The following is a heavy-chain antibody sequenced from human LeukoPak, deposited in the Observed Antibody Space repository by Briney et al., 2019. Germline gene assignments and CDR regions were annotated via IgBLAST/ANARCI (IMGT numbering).Heavy chain of an antibody. J-gene: IGHJ4*02. CDR2: IYYSGST. CDR1: GGSLSSYY. CDR3: ARTDDHYDILTGYYGYYFDY. D-gene: IGHD3-9*01. V-gene: IGHV4-59*13. Sequence: SETLSLTRIGSGGSLSSYYWSWIRPPPSKGLEWIGYIYYSGSTNYNPSLKSRVTISVDTSKNQFSLKLSSVTAADTAVYYCARTDDHYDILTGYYGYYFDYWGQGTLVTVSS.